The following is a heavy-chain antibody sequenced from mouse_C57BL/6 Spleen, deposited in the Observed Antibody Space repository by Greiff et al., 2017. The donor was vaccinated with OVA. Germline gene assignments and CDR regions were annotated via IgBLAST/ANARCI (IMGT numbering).Heavy chain of an antibody. V-gene: IGHV5-4*01. Sequence: EVKLVESGGGLVKPGGSLKLSCAASGFTFSSYALSWVRQTPEKRLEWVATISDGGSYTYYPDNVKGRFTITRDNAKNNLYLQMSHLKAEDTAMYYCAREGYYDYGGYYAMDYWGQGTSVTVSS. CDR2: ISDGGSYT. CDR3: AREGYYDYGGYYAMDY. J-gene: IGHJ4*01. CDR1: GFTFSSYA. D-gene: IGHD2-4*01.